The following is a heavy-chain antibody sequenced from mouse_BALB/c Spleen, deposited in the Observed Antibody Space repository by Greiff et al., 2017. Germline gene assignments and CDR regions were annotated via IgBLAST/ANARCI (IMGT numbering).Heavy chain of an antibody. J-gene: IGHJ4*01. V-gene: IGHV1S81*02. CDR3: TRCPTGYSMDY. D-gene: IGHD1-1*01. CDR2: INPSNGGT. CDR1: GYTFTSYY. Sequence: VQLQQSGAELVKPGASVKLSCKASGYTFTSYYMYWVKQRPGQGLEWIGEINPSNGGTNFNEKFKSKATLTVDKSSSTAYMQLSSLTSEDSAVYYCTRCPTGYSMDYWGQGTSGTVSS.